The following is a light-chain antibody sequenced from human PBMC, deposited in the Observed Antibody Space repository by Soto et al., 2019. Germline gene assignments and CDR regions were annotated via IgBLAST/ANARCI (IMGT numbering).Light chain of an antibody. CDR3: QQYNNWPPSWP. Sequence: GRTQYQATLSVAPGERATLSFRARQSVSSNLAWYQQKPGQAPRLLIYYASTRDTGIPARFSGSGSGTEFTLTISSLQSEDFAVYYCQQYNNWPPSWPFGQVTNVDIK. CDR2: YAS. CDR1: QSVSSN. V-gene: IGKV3-15*01. J-gene: IGKJ1*01.